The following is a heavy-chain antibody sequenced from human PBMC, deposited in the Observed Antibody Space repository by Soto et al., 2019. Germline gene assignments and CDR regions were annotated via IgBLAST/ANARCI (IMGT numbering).Heavy chain of an antibody. Sequence: LQTLSLTCAISGDSVSSNSAAWNWIRQSPSRGLEWLGRTYYRSKWYHEYAVSVKGRITINPDTSKNQFSLKLRSVTAADTAVYYCERVDSSSWMSFYGMDVWGQGTTVTVSS. CDR1: GDSVSSNSAA. J-gene: IGHJ6*02. CDR2: TYYRSKWYH. D-gene: IGHD6-13*01. CDR3: ERVDSSSWMSFYGMDV. V-gene: IGHV6-1*01.